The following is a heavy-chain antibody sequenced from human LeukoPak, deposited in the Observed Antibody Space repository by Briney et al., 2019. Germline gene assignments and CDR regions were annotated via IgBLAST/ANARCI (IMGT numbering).Heavy chain of an antibody. CDR1: GFTFGGYG. CDR3: TRYNNGQFYY. D-gene: IGHD1-14*01. V-gene: IGHV3-33*01. Sequence: GGSLRLSCAGSGFTFGGYGMHWFRQTPGKGLEWVAVIAYDGSRAFYADSVKGRFTISRDNSKNTMSVQMDDLRAEDTAVYYRTRYNNGQFYYWGQGNLVNGS. CDR2: IAYDGSRA. J-gene: IGHJ4*02.